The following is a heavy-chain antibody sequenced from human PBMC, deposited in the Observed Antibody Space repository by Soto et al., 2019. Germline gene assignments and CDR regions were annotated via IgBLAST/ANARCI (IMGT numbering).Heavy chain of an antibody. CDR2: INKDGSST. J-gene: IGHJ6*03. Sequence: EVQLVESGGDLVQPGGSLRLSCAASGFTFSNYPMHWVRQAPGKGLEYISAINKDGSSTYYANSVRGRFTISRDNSKNTLYLQMGSLRAGDMAVYYCATAGVVSGYYYYYMDVWGKGTTVTVSS. CDR1: GFTFSNYP. CDR3: ATAGVVSGYYYYYMDV. V-gene: IGHV3-64*01. D-gene: IGHD2-2*01.